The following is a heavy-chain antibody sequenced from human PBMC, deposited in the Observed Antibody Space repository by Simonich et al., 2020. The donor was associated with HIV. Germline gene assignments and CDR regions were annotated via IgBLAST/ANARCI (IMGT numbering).Heavy chain of an antibody. CDR3: ARVVPGGYFDY. J-gene: IGHJ4*02. Sequence: QVQLQQWGAGLLKPSETLSLTCAVYGGSFSGYYWRWFRQPPGKGLEWIGEINHSGSTNYNPSLKSRVTRSVDTSKNQFSLKRSSVTAADTAVYYCARVVPGGYFDYWGQGTLVTVSS. D-gene: IGHD3-10*01. CDR2: INHSGST. CDR1: GGSFSGYY. V-gene: IGHV4-34*01.